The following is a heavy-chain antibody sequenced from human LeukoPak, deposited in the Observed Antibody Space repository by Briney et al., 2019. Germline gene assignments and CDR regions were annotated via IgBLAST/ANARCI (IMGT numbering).Heavy chain of an antibody. J-gene: IGHJ5*02. CDR2: IYHSGST. CDR1: GGSISSSNW. Sequence: SGTLSLTCAVSGGSISSSNWWSWVRQPPGKGMEWIGEIYHSGSTNYNPSLKSRVTISVDKSKNQFSLKLSSVTAADTAVYYCARAGGIVVAPAATRQPLFDPWGQGTLVTVSS. V-gene: IGHV4-4*02. D-gene: IGHD2-2*01. CDR3: ARAGGIVVAPAATRQPLFDP.